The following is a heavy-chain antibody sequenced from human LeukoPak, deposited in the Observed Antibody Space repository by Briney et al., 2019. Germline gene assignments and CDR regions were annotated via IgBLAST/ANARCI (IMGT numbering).Heavy chain of an antibody. V-gene: IGHV4-34*01. Sequence: GSLRLSCAASGLTFNNYWMSWIRQPPGKGLEWIGEINHSGSTNYNPSLKSRVTISVDTSKNQFSLKLSSVTAADTAVYYCARGKPAAMYYWGQGTLVTVSS. CDR1: GLTFNNYW. J-gene: IGHJ4*02. CDR3: ARGKPAAMYY. D-gene: IGHD2-2*01. CDR2: INHSGST.